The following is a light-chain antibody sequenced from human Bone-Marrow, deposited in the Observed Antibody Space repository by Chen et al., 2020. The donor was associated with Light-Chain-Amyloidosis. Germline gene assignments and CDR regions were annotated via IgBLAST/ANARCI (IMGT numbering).Light chain of an antibody. CDR2: DDS. CDR1: NIGSTS. CDR3: QVWDRSSDRPV. J-gene: IGLJ3*02. V-gene: IGLV3-21*02. Sequence: SSVLTQPSSVSVAPGQTATIACGGNNIGSTSVPWYQQTPGQAPLRVVYDDSDRPSGIPERLSGSNSGNTATLTISRVEAGDEADYYCQVWDRSSDRPVFGGGTKLTVL.